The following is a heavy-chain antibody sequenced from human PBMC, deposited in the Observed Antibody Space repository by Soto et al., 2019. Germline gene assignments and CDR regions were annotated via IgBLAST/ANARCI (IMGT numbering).Heavy chain of an antibody. CDR2: IYYSGST. CDR3: PSDREYPGGYNYDRDGMDV. CDR1: GGSISSGGYY. J-gene: IGHJ6*02. V-gene: IGHV4-31*03. D-gene: IGHD5-12*01. Sequence: PSETLSRTCPVSGGSISSGGYYWSWIRQHPGKGRAWIGYIYYSGSTYYNPSLKSRVTISVDTSKNQFSLKLSSVTAADTAVYYGPSDREYPGGYNYDRDGMDVWGQGSTVTVS.